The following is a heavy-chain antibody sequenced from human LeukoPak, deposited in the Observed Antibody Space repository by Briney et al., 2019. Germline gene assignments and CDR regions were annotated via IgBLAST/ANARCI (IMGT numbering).Heavy chain of an antibody. Sequence: ASVKVSCKASGYTFTSYGISWVRQAPGQGLEWMGWISAYNGNTNYAQKLQGRVTMTPDTSTSTAYMEQRSLRSDDTAVYYCARGKQSFGGVIVRDFDYWGQGTLVTVSS. D-gene: IGHD3-16*02. CDR2: ISAYNGNT. V-gene: IGHV1-18*01. CDR3: ARGKQSFGGVIVRDFDY. J-gene: IGHJ4*02. CDR1: GYTFTSYG.